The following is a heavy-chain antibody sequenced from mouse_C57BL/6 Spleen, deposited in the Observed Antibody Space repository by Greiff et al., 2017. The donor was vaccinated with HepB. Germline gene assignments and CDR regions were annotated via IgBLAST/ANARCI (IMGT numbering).Heavy chain of an antibody. J-gene: IGHJ3*01. CDR1: GYTFTDYE. CDR3: TRSEDGYYVGFAY. D-gene: IGHD2-3*01. V-gene: IGHV1-15*01. Sequence: QVQLKESGAELVRPGASVTLSCKASGYTFTDYEMHWVKQTPVHGLEWIGAIDPETGGTAYNQKFKGKAILTADKSSSTAYMELRSLTSEDSAVYYCTRSEDGYYVGFAYWGQGTLVTVSA. CDR2: IDPETGGT.